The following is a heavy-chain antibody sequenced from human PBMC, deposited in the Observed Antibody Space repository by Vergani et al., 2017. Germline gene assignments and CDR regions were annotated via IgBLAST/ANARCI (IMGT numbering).Heavy chain of an antibody. CDR1: GFTFSSYS. Sequence: EVQLVESGGGLVKPGGSLRLSCAASGFTFSSYSMNWVRQAPGKGLEWVSSISSSSSYIYYADSVKGRFTISRDNAKNSLNLQMNSLRAEDTAVYYCARAGTFTVTTLGYYYYGMDVWGQGPIGHRLL. D-gene: IGHD4-11*01. V-gene: IGHV3-21*01. CDR3: ARAGTFTVTTLGYYYYGMDV. CDR2: ISSSSSYI. J-gene: IGHJ6*02.